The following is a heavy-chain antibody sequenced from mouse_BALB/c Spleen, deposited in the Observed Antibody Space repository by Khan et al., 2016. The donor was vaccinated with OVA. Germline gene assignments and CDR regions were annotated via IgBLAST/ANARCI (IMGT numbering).Heavy chain of an antibody. D-gene: IGHD4-1*01. Sequence: EVQLQESGGDLVKPGGSLKLSCAASGFTFSSYSMSWVRQTPDKRLEWVASISSGGDYTYYPDSVTGRFTISRDNAKNTLYLQMSDLKSEVTAMDYCADHLTGSFAYWGQGTLVTVSA. V-gene: IGHV5-6*01. CDR1: GFTFSSYS. J-gene: IGHJ3*01. CDR2: ISSGGDYT. CDR3: ADHLTGSFAY.